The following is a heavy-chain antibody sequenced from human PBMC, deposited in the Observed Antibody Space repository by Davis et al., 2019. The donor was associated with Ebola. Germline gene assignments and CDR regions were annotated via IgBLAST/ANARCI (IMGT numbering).Heavy chain of an antibody. V-gene: IGHV3-23*01. J-gene: IGHJ4*02. CDR3: AKDDLGAIGDY. CDR2: ISGSGGST. Sequence: PGGSLRLSCAASGFTFSDYYMSWIRQAPGKGLEWVSAISGSGGSTYYADSVKGRFTISRDNSKNTRYLQMNSLRAEDTAVYYCAKDDLGAIGDYWGQGTLVTVSS. D-gene: IGHD2-21*01. CDR1: GFTFSDYY.